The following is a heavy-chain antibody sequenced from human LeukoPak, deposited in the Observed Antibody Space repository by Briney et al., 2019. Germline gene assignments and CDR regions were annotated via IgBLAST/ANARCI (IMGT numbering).Heavy chain of an antibody. CDR2: IIPIFGTA. J-gene: IGHJ3*02. Sequence: GASVKVSCKASGGTFSSYAISWERQAPGQGLEWMGGIIPIFGTANYAQKFQGRVTMTRDMSTSTVYMELSSLRSEDTAVYYCARTVTTGNDAFDIWGQGTMVTVSS. V-gene: IGHV1-69*05. D-gene: IGHD4-17*01. CDR1: GGTFSSYA. CDR3: ARTVTTGNDAFDI.